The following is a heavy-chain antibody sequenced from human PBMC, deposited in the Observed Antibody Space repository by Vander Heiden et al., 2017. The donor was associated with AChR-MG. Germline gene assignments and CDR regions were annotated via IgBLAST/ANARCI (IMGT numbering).Heavy chain of an antibody. Sequence: EVQLVESGGGLVTPGGSLRLSCAASGFTFSNAWMSWVRQAPGKGLEWVGRIKSKTDGGTTDYAAPVKGRFTISRDDSKNTLYLQMNSLKTEDTAVYYCTTEIYYYYYYMDVWGKGTTVTVSS. V-gene: IGHV3-15*01. CDR1: GFTFSNAW. CDR2: IKSKTDGGTT. CDR3: TTEIYYYYYYMDV. J-gene: IGHJ6*03.